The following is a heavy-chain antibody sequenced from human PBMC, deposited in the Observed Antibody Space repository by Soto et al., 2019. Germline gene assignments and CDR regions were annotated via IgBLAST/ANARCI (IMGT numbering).Heavy chain of an antibody. Sequence: ASVKVSCKASGYTFTSYGISWVRQAPGQGLEWMGWISAYNGNTNYAQKLQGRVTMTTDTSTSTAYMELRSLRSDDTAVYYCARDNILLVPAASEYFQHWAQRTLVTVSS. CDR2: ISAYNGNT. D-gene: IGHD2-2*01. CDR3: ARDNILLVPAASEYFQH. CDR1: GYTFTSYG. V-gene: IGHV1-18*01. J-gene: IGHJ1*01.